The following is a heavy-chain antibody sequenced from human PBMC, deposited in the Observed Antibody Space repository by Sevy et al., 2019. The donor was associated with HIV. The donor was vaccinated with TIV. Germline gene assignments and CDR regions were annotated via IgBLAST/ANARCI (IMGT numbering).Heavy chain of an antibody. J-gene: IGHJ4*02. CDR2: ITPYNGDT. CDR3: ARGRSPGSGKYYLEN. D-gene: IGHD1-26*01. Sequence: ASVKVSCKASGYIFTNYDITWVRQAPGRGLEWMGWITPYNGDTTYARKFQGRVTMTTDIITRTAFMTLSSLTSDDAGVYYCARGRSPGSGKYYLENWAQGTLVTVSS. V-gene: IGHV1-18*01. CDR1: GYIFTNYD.